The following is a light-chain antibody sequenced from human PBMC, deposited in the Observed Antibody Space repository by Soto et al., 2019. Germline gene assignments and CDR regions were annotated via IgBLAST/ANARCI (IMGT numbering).Light chain of an antibody. CDR2: WAS. Sequence: DIVMTQSPDSLAVSLGERATINCKSSQSVLYSSNNKNFLAWYQQKPGQPPKLLIYWASTREPGVPDRFSGSGSGTDFTLTISGLQAEDVAVYYCQQYYSAPFTFGQGTKLEI. CDR3: QQYYSAPFT. CDR1: QSVLYSSNNKNF. V-gene: IGKV4-1*01. J-gene: IGKJ2*01.